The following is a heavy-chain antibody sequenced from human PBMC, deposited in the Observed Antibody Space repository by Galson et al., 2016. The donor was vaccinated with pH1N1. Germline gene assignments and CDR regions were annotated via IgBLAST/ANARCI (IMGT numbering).Heavy chain of an antibody. CDR3: ARGGVVVTNYTYYGMDV. CDR1: GGTFISSYA. D-gene: IGHD2-21*02. Sequence: SVKVSCKASGGTFISSYALSWVRQAPGQGLEWMGGIIPIFHTAKYAQKFQGRVTITADETMRTAYMELSSLRSEDTAVYYCARGGVVVTNYTYYGMDVWGQGTPVIVSS. CDR2: IIPIFHTA. J-gene: IGHJ6*02. V-gene: IGHV1-69*13.